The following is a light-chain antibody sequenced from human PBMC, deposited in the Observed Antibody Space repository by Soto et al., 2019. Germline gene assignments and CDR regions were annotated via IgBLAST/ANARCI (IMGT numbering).Light chain of an antibody. CDR1: QSLVYSAGDTY. Sequence: ALAGLSLPVTHRQPASISCSSSQSLVYSAGDTYLSWFQQRPGPSPRRLLSQVSNRDSGVPDRFSGSGSGTDFTLKMRSVEADCIAVYYYMPHTPWPMTFAQGTRLEI. V-gene: IGKV2-30*01. CDR3: MPHTPWPMT. J-gene: IGKJ5*01. CDR2: QVS.